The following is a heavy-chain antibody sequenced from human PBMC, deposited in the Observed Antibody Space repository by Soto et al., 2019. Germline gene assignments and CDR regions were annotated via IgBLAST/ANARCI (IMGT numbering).Heavy chain of an antibody. CDR2: ISYDGSNK. CDR3: ARVGGSYYDY. CDR1: GFTFSSYA. Sequence: QVQLVESGGGVVQPGRSLRLSCAASGFTFSSYAMHWVRQAPGKGLEWVAVISYDGSNKYYADSVKGRFTISRDNSKNTLYLQMNSLRAEDTAVYYCARVGGSYYDYWGQGTLVTVSS. J-gene: IGHJ4*02. D-gene: IGHD1-26*01. V-gene: IGHV3-30-3*01.